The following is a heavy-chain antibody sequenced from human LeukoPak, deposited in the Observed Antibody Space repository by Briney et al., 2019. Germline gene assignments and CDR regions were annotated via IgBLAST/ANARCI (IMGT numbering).Heavy chain of an antibody. V-gene: IGHV4-34*01. CDR2: INHSGST. Sequence: PSETLSLTCAVYGGSFSGYYWSWIRQPPGNGLEWIGEINHSGSTNYNPSLKSRVTISVDTSKNQFSLKLSSVTAADTAVYYCARGSRDSSSWYDYWGQGTLVTVS. J-gene: IGHJ4*02. CDR3: ARGSRDSSSWYDY. CDR1: GGSFSGYY. D-gene: IGHD6-13*01.